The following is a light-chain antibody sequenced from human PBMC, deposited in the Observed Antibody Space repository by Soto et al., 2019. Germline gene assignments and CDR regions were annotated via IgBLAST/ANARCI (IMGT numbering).Light chain of an antibody. CDR3: QQQGT. CDR2: AAS. V-gene: IGKV3-20*01. CDR1: EFLSSSY. J-gene: IGKJ2*01. Sequence: EIVLTQSPGTLSLSPGERATLSCRASEFLSSSYLVWYQQKPSQAPRLLIYAASRRATGIPDRFSCSGSATEYTLTINTLEPEDFAVYYCQQQGTFGQGTKLEIK.